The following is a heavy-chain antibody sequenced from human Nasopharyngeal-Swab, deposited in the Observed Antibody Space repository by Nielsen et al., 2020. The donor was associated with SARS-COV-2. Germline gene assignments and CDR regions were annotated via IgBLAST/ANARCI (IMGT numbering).Heavy chain of an antibody. V-gene: IGHV3-30*02. J-gene: IGHJ6*02. CDR1: GFTFSSYG. D-gene: IGHD3-9*01. Sequence: GESLKISCAASGFTFSSYGMFWVRQAPGKGLEWLTFIRYDGSDKYYADSVKGRSTISRDNSKNTLFLQMNSLRAEDTAVYYCARDLYYDILTGYYTYYYGMDVWGQGTTVTVSS. CDR2: IRYDGSDK. CDR3: ARDLYYDILTGYYTYYYGMDV.